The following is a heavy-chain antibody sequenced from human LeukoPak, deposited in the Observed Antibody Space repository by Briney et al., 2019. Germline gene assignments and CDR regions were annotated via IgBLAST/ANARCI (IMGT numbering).Heavy chain of an antibody. CDR1: GYSISSGYY. D-gene: IGHD3-9*01. V-gene: IGHV4-38-2*02. CDR3: ARLGDYYYDILTGRFPHYSA. J-gene: IGHJ5*02. CDR2: IYYSGST. Sequence: SETLSLTCTVSGYSISSGYYWGWIRQPPGKGLEWIGYIYYSGSTNYNPSLKSRVTISVDTSKNQFSLKLSSVTAADTAVYYCARLGDYYYDILTGRFPHYSAWGQGTLVTVSS.